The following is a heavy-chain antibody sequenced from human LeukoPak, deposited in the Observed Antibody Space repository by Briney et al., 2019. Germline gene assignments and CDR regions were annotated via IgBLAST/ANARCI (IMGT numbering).Heavy chain of an antibody. J-gene: IGHJ6*03. CDR1: GYTFTSYG. CDR2: ISAYNGNT. CDR3: ARPSSGTGYMDV. V-gene: IGHV1-18*01. D-gene: IGHD3-10*01. Sequence: ASVKVSCKASGYTFTSYGISWVRQAPGQGLEWMGWISAYNGNTNYAQKLQGRVTMTTDTSTSTAYMELRSLRSDDTAAYYCARPSSGTGYMDVWGKGTTVTVSS.